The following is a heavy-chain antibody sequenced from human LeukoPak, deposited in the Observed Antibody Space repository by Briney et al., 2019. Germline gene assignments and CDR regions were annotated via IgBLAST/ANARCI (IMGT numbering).Heavy chain of an antibody. Sequence: GGSLRLSCTASGFTFCDYAMSWVRQAPGKGLEWVGFIRSKAYGGTTEYAASVKGRFTISRDDSKSIAYLQMNSLKPEDTAVYYCTRSGYSGYDRPRAWGQGTLVTVSS. V-gene: IGHV3-49*04. CDR3: TRSGYSGYDRPRA. CDR2: IRSKAYGGTT. J-gene: IGHJ5*02. CDR1: GFTFCDYA. D-gene: IGHD5-12*01.